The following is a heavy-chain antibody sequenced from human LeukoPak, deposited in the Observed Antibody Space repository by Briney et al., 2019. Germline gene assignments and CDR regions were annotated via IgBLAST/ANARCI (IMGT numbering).Heavy chain of an antibody. Sequence: LETLSLTCAVYGGSFSGYYWSWIRQPPGKGLEWIGEINHSGSTNYNTTLKSRVTISVDTSKNQFSLKLSSVPAADTAVYYCARGRSRSYYGSGRNLYYFDYWGQGTLVTVSS. CDR2: INHSGST. CDR1: GGSFSGYY. V-gene: IGHV4-34*01. J-gene: IGHJ4*02. D-gene: IGHD3-10*01. CDR3: ARGRSRSYYGSGRNLYYFDY.